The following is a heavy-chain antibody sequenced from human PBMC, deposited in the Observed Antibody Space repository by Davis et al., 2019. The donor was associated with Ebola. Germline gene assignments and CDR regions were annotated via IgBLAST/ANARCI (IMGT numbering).Heavy chain of an antibody. V-gene: IGHV3-53*01. Sequence: PGGSLRLSCAASGFTVSSNYMSWVRQAPGKGLEWVSVIYSGGSTYYADSVKGRFTISRDNSKNTLYLQMNSLRAEDTAVYYCARDRITIFGVVIMGWFDPWGQGTLVTVSS. CDR2: IYSGGST. J-gene: IGHJ5*02. D-gene: IGHD3-3*01. CDR1: GFTVSSNY. CDR3: ARDRITIFGVVIMGWFDP.